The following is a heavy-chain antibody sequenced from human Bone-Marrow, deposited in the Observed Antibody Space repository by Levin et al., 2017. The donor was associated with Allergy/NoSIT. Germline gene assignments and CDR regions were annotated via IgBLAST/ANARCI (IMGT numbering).Heavy chain of an antibody. D-gene: IGHD3-10*01. CDR2: IYYSGST. CDR1: GGSISSSSYY. J-gene: IGHJ5*02. V-gene: IGHV4-39*01. CDR3: ARLGPSITMVRANWFDP. Sequence: SETLSLTCTVSGGSISSSSYYWGWIRQPPGTGLEWIGSIYYSGSTYYNPSLKSRVTISVDTSKNQFSLKLSSVTAADTAVYYCARLGPSITMVRANWFDPWGQGTLVTVSS.